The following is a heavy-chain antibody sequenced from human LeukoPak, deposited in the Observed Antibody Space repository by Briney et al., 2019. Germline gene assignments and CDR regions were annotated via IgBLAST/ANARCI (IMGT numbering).Heavy chain of an antibody. D-gene: IGHD5-12*01. V-gene: IGHV4-4*07. CDR3: ARRSIVATVFDAFDI. Sequence: SETLSLTCTVPGGSISSYYWSWIRQPAGKGLEWIGRIYTSGSTNYNPSLKSRVTMSVDTSKNQFSLKLSSVTAADTAVYYCARRSIVATVFDAFDIWGQGTMVTVSS. CDR1: GGSISSYY. J-gene: IGHJ3*02. CDR2: IYTSGST.